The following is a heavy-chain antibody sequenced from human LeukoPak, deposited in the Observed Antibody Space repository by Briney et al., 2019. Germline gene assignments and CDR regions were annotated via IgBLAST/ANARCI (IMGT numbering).Heavy chain of an antibody. V-gene: IGHV4-4*07. CDR1: GGSFSGYY. CDR2: VYTSGST. D-gene: IGHD6-19*01. CDR3: ARDQALGYGWPTVLAIDI. Sequence: SETLSLTCAVYGGSFSGYYWSWIRQPAGKGLEWIGRVYTSGSTNYNPSLKSRVTISIDTSKNQFTLNLSSVTVADTAVYYCARDQALGYGWPTVLAIDIWGQGTMVTVSS. J-gene: IGHJ3*02.